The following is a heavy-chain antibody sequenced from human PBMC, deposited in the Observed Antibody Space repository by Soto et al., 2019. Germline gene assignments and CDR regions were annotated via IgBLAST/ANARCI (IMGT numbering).Heavy chain of an antibody. CDR3: AKIGGNY. D-gene: IGHD2-15*01. CDR1: GFTFSSYG. Sequence: QVQLVESEGGVVQPGRSLRLSCAASGFTFSSYGMHWVGQAPGKGLEWVAVISYDGSNKYYADSVKGRFTISRDNSKNTLYLQMNSLRAEDTAVYYCAKIGGNYWGQGTLVTVSS. J-gene: IGHJ4*02. V-gene: IGHV3-30*18. CDR2: ISYDGSNK.